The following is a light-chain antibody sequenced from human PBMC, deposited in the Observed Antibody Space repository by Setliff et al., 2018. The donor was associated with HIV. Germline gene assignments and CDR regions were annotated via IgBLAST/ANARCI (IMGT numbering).Light chain of an antibody. CDR1: SGDVGGYNY. Sequence: ALTQPASVSGSPGQSITISCTGTSGDVGGYNYVSWYQQHPGNAPKLMIFEVSNRPSGVSNRFSGSKSGNTASLTISGLQAEDEADYYCSSYTSSSLYVFGTGTKVTV. J-gene: IGLJ1*01. CDR3: SSYTSSSLYV. V-gene: IGLV2-14*01. CDR2: EVS.